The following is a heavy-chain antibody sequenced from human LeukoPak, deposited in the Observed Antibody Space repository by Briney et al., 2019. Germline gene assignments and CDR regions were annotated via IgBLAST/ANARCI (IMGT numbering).Heavy chain of an antibody. CDR3: AKGYDPLDY. CDR2: ITGSDIRT. V-gene: IGHV3-23*01. CDR1: GFTFSTNA. Sequence: PGGSLRLSCAASGFTFSTNAMSWVRQAPGKGLEWVSGITGSDIRTYNADSAKGRFAITRDNSKSALYLQMNNLRAEDTAVYYCAKGYDPLDYWGQGTLVTVSS. D-gene: IGHD3-3*01. J-gene: IGHJ4*02.